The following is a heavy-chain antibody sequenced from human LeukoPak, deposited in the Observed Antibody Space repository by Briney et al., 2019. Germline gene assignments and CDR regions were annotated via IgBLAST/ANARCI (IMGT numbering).Heavy chain of an antibody. V-gene: IGHV4-34*01. J-gene: IGHJ3*02. CDR1: GGSFTGYY. CDR2: INRSGIT. Sequence: PSEILSLTCAVYGGSFTGYYWTWIREPPGKGLEGVGEINRSGITNHDPRLKSRVTISVDTSKSKFSLKLNSVTAAETAVYYCARGRSVAFDIWGQGTMVSVSS. CDR3: ARGRSVAFDI.